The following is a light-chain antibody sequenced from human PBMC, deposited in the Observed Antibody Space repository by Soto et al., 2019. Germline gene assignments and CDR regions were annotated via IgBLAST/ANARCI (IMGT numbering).Light chain of an antibody. CDR2: AAS. V-gene: IGKV1-8*01. CDR3: QQYYSYPIT. Sequence: IRMTQSPSSLSASTGDRVTITCRASQSISSYLAWYQQKPGKAPKLLIYAASTLHSGVPSRFSGSGSGTEFTLTISCLQSEDFATYYCQQYYSYPITFGQGTRLEIK. J-gene: IGKJ5*01. CDR1: QSISSY.